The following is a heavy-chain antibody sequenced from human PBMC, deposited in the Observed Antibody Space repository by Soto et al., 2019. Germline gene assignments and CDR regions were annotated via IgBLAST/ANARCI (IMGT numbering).Heavy chain of an antibody. CDR3: ARPFDTSGWYDF. CDR2: IYYSGST. V-gene: IGHV4-31*03. CDR1: GGSISSGGYY. J-gene: IGHJ5*01. Sequence: LSLTCTVSGGSISSGGYYWSWIRQHPGKGLEWIGYIYYSGSTYYNPSLKSRVTISADRSINTAYLQWDSLKASDTAMYYCARPFDTSGWYDFWGQGTLVTVSS. D-gene: IGHD6-19*01.